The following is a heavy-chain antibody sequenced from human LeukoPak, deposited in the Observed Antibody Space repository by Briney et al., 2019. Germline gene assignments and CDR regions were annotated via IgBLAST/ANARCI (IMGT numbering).Heavy chain of an antibody. J-gene: IGHJ3*02. D-gene: IGHD3-22*01. V-gene: IGHV3-20*04. CDR1: GFTFDNYG. Sequence: PGGSLRLSCAASGFTFDNYGMSWVRQAPGKGLEWVSGINCNGGSTGYADSVKGRSTISRDNAKNSLYLQMNSLRAEDTALYYCARIDTYYYASSGYYSAFDIWGQGTIVTVSS. CDR3: ARIDTYYYASSGYYSAFDI. CDR2: INCNGGST.